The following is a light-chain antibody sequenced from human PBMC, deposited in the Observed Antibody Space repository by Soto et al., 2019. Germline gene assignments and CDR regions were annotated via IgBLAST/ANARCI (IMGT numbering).Light chain of an antibody. V-gene: IGKV2-30*01. J-gene: IGKJ2*01. CDR2: KVS. CDR3: MQGGHWPT. Sequence: DVVMTQSPLSLPVTLGQPASISCRSSQSLVSSNGNTYLNCFQQRPGQSPRRLVYKVSNRDSGVPDRFSGSGSGTDFTLNISRVEAEDVCVYYCMQGGHWPTFGQGTKLEIK. CDR1: QSLVSSNGNTY.